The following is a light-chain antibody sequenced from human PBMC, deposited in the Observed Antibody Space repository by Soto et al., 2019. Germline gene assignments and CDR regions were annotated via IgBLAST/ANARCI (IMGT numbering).Light chain of an antibody. CDR2: NVN. CDR3: SSYTNPNTVV. J-gene: IGLJ2*01. CDR1: SGDVGGHDY. Sequence: QSALTQVASVSGSPGQSITISCTGTSGDVGGHDYVSWYQQYPGKAPKLMIYNVNYRPSGVSNRFSGSKSGNTASLTISGLQAEDEANYYCSSYTNPNTVVFGGGTQLTVL. V-gene: IGLV2-14*03.